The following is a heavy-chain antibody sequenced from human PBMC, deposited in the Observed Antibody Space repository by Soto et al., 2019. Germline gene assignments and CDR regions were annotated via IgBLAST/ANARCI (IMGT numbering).Heavy chain of an antibody. CDR3: ARATQSYYDTSGYYSYVH. V-gene: IGHV3-20*04. J-gene: IGHJ4*02. D-gene: IGHD3-22*01. CDR1: GFTFDEYA. Sequence: EVQLVESGGGVVRPGGSLRLSCAASGFTFDEYALTWVRQAPGKGLEWVAGINWNGGSKGYADSVKGRFTISRDNAKSSLYPQMNTLRAEDRAFYFCARATQSYYDTSGYYSYVHWGQGAQVTVSS. CDR2: INWNGGSK.